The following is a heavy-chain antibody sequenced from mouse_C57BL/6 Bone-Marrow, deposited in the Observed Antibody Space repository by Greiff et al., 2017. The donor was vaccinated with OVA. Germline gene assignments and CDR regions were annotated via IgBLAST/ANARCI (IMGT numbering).Heavy chain of an antibody. D-gene: IGHD1-1*01. Sequence: QLQQSGPVLVKPGASVKMSCKASGYTFTDYYMNWVKQSHGKSLEWIGVINPYNGGTSYNQKFKGKATLTVDKSSSTAYMELNSLTSEDSAVYYCANYYGSSYGYAMDYWGQGTSVTVSS. J-gene: IGHJ4*01. CDR3: ANYYGSSYGYAMDY. V-gene: IGHV1-19*01. CDR2: INPYNGGT. CDR1: GYTFTDYY.